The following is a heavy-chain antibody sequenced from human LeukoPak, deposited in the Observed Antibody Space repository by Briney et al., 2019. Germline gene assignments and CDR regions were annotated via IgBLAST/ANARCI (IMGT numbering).Heavy chain of an antibody. V-gene: IGHV3-33*01. CDR1: GFTFSSYG. D-gene: IGHD1-26*01. CDR3: ARDPRGWVLDYYFDY. CDR2: IWYDGSNK. J-gene: IGHJ4*02. Sequence: GGSLRLSCAASGFTFSSYGMHWVRQAPGKGLEWVAVIWYDGSNKYYADSVKGRFTISRDNSKNTLYLQMNSLRAEDTAVYYCARDPRGWVLDYYFDYWGQGTLVTVSS.